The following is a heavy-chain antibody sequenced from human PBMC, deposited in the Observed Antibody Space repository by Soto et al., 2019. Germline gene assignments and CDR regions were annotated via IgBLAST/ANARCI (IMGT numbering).Heavy chain of an antibody. CDR1: GFIFSDYS. Sequence: QVQLVESGGGVAQPGRSLRLSCAASGFIFSDYSMHWVRQAPGKGLEWVAVIPYDGSNKHYADSVEGRFTVSRDNSKNTLSLQMSSLRGEETAVYYCARSAGYYYDSPDYWGQGTPVTVSS. V-gene: IGHV3-30-3*01. CDR3: ARSAGYYYDSPDY. CDR2: IPYDGSNK. D-gene: IGHD3-22*01. J-gene: IGHJ4*02.